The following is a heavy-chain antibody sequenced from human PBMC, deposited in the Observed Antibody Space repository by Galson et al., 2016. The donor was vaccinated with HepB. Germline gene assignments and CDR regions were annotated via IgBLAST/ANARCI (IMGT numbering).Heavy chain of an antibody. CDR3: ARHWWNLTSHNDAFDI. Sequence: SETLSLTCTVSGDSISSNTYYWAWIRQPPGDGREWTGSTIRTGSAHYNPSLKSRVAISVDTSKNQFYLELKSVTAADTAVYYCARHWWNLTSHNDAFDIWGQGTMVTVSS. CDR2: TIRTGSA. J-gene: IGHJ3*02. D-gene: IGHD1-1*01. CDR1: GDSISSNTYY. V-gene: IGHV4-39*01.